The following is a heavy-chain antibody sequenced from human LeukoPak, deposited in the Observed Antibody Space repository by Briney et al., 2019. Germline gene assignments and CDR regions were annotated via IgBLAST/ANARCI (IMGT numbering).Heavy chain of an antibody. CDR2: IYYSGST. V-gene: IGHV4-61*08. CDR1: GGSISSGDYY. J-gene: IGHJ1*01. CDR3: ARGVSYYDSSGYYNEYFQH. Sequence: SETLSLTCTVSGGSISSGDYYWGWIRQPPGKGLEWIGYIYYSGSTNYNPSLKSRVTISVDTSKNQFSLKLSSVTAADTAVYYCARGVSYYDSSGYYNEYFQHWGQGTLVTVSS. D-gene: IGHD3-22*01.